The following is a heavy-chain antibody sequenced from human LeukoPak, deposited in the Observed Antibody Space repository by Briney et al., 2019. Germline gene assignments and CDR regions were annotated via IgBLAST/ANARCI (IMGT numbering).Heavy chain of an antibody. V-gene: IGHV3-15*01. CDR1: GFSFTYAW. CDR3: TTDLNQRLKWFGNPLDH. CDR2: IRSETDGATT. J-gene: IGHJ4*02. Sequence: GGSHRLSCVASGFSFTYAWMSWVRQAPGKGLQWVGHIRSETDGATTDYAAAVQGRFTISRDDSKKMLYLEMNSLKTEDTAVYYCTTDLNQRLKWFGNPLDHWGQGTPVTVSS. D-gene: IGHD3-10*01.